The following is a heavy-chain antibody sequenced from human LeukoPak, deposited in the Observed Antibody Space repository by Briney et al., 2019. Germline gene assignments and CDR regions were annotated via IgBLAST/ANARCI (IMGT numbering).Heavy chain of an antibody. CDR2: IKSKTDGGTT. Sequence: GGSLRLSCAASGFIFRDYYMSWIRQAPGKGLEWVGRIKSKTDGGTTDYAAPVKGRFTISRDDSKNTLYLQMNSLKTEDTAVYYCTTGVASAWYFDLWGRGTLATVSS. CDR1: GFIFRDYY. CDR3: TTGVASAWYFDL. V-gene: IGHV3-15*01. D-gene: IGHD5/OR15-5a*01. J-gene: IGHJ2*01.